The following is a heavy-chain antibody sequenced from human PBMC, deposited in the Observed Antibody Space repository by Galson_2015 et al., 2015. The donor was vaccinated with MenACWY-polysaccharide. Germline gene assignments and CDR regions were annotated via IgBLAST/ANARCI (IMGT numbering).Heavy chain of an antibody. J-gene: IGHJ4*02. CDR1: GFSFSSYN. CDR2: IRGPSDII. D-gene: IGHD1-26*01. Sequence: SLRLSCAASGFSFSSYNMDWVRQAPGKGLEWVSYIRGPSDIIYYADSVKGRFTISRDNAKNSLYLQMNSLRDEDTAVYYCARDSGRTGSLDYWGRGTLVTVFS. CDR3: ARDSGRTGSLDY. V-gene: IGHV3-48*02.